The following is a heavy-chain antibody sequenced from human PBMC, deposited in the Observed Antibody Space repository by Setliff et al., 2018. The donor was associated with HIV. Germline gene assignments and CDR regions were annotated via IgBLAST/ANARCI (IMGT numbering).Heavy chain of an antibody. J-gene: IGHJ6*02. CDR2: IYYSGST. Sequence: SETLSLTCTVSGGSISSYYWNWIRQPPGKGLEWIGYIYYSGSTNYNPSLKSRVTISVDTSKNQFSLKMRSVTAADTAVYFCARVEATVRGATYGMDVWGQGTTVTVSS. CDR3: ARVEATVRGATYGMDV. D-gene: IGHD3-10*01. V-gene: IGHV4-59*12. CDR1: GGSISSYY.